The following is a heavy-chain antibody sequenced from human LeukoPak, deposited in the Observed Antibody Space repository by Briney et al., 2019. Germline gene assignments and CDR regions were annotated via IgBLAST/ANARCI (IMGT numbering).Heavy chain of an antibody. CDR2: INIDSSTI. CDR3: ARATSTSGPTFDY. Sequence: QSGGSLRLSCAAPGFTFSTYRMNWVRQAPGKGLEWLSYINIDSSTIYYTDSLKGRFTISRDNAKNSLYLQMNSLRDEDTAVYYCARATSTSGPTFDYWGQGTLVTVSS. J-gene: IGHJ4*02. V-gene: IGHV3-48*02. CDR1: GFTFSTYR. D-gene: IGHD6-19*01.